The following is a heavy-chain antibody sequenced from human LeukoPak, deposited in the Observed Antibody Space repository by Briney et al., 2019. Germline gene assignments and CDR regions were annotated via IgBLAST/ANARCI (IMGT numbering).Heavy chain of an antibody. J-gene: IGHJ4*02. D-gene: IGHD2-15*01. CDR2: ISYDGSNK. CDR1: GFTFSSYG. V-gene: IGHV3-30*18. CDR3: AKEPSTTLNDY. Sequence: PGGSLRLSCAASGFTFSSYGMHWVRQAPGNGLEWVAVISYDGSNKYYADSVKGRFTISRDNSKNTLYLQMNSLRAEDTAVYYCAKEPSTTLNDYWGQGTLVTVSS.